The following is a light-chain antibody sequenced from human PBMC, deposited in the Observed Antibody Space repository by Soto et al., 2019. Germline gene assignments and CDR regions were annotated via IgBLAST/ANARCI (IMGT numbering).Light chain of an antibody. J-gene: IGKJ5*01. CDR2: DAS. CDR1: QSISTY. CDR3: QQSYSTPSIT. Sequence: IVLTQSPPALSLSPGERAARFCCTGQSISTYLAWYQQKSGQAPRLLIYDASNRATGTPARFSGSGSGTDFTLTISSLEPEDSAVYYCQQSYSTPSITFGQGTRLEIK. V-gene: IGKV3-11*01.